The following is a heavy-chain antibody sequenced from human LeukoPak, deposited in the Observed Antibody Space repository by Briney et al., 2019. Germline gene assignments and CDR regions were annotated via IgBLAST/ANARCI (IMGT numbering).Heavy chain of an antibody. V-gene: IGHV1-69*04. CDR3: ARIAVLVGATNYAFDI. J-gene: IGHJ3*02. CDR2: IVPIPGIA. CDR1: VSTFTTYA. Sequence: SLRLCSTPSVSTFTTYAISWARQARAQGPEWMGRIVPIPGIADYAQTFTGRVTITSAKYTSTAYMEPRSMRSADPAVSHPARIAVLVGATNYAFDIWGQGTMVSVSS. D-gene: IGHD1-26*01.